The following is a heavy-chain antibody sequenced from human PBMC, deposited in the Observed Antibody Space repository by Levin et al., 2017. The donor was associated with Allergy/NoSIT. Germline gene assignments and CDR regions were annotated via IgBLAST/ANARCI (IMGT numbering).Heavy chain of an antibody. CDR3: ARGRCSGGSCYPRNEYFQH. V-gene: IGHV1-18*01. J-gene: IGHJ1*01. Sequence: GASVKVSCKASGYTFTSYGISWVRQAPGQGLEWMGWISAYNGNTNYAQKFQGRVTMTTDTSTSTAYMELRSLTSDDTAVYYCARGRCSGGSCYPRNEYFQHWGQGTLVTVSS. D-gene: IGHD2-15*01. CDR1: GYTFTSYG. CDR2: ISAYNGNT.